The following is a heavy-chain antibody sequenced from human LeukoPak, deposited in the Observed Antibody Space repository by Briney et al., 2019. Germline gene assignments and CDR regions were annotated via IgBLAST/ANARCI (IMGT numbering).Heavy chain of an antibody. Sequence: PSETLSLTCTVSGGSISSTTYYWGWIRQPPGKGLEWIGRIYYSGSTDYNPSLKSRVTISVDTSKNQLSLRLSSVTAADTAVYYCARPDRATAMINYWGQGTLVTVSS. D-gene: IGHD5-18*01. CDR3: ARPDRATAMINY. J-gene: IGHJ4*02. CDR1: GGSISSTTYY. CDR2: IYYSGST. V-gene: IGHV4-39*01.